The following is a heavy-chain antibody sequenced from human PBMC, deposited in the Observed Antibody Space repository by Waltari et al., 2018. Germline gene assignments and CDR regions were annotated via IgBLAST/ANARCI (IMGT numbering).Heavy chain of an antibody. CDR1: GFTFSSYE. J-gene: IGHJ3*01. Sequence: EMQLVESGGGLVQPGGVLRLSCAASGFTFSSYEMNWVRPGQGKGLEWVSYISNSRNSTYYADSVRGRFTISRDNTKNSLYLQMNSLRVEDTAIYYGARNNWEYSDSAGYTLTAFDLWGHGTMVTVSS. V-gene: IGHV3-48*03. D-gene: IGHD3-22*01. CDR2: ISNSRNST. CDR3: ARNNWEYSDSAGYTLTAFDL.